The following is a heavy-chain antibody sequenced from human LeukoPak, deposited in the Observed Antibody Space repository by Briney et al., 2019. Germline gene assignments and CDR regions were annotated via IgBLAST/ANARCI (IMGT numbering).Heavy chain of an antibody. J-gene: IGHJ6*03. D-gene: IGHD3-10*01. Sequence: GGSLRLSCAASGFTFSSYEMNWVRQAPGKGLEWVSYISSSGSTIHYADSVKGRFTISRDNAKNSLYLQMNSLRAEDTAVYYCARSAPTVRGVIESVYMDVWGKGTTVTVSS. CDR1: GFTFSSYE. CDR2: ISSSGSTI. V-gene: IGHV3-48*03. CDR3: ARSAPTVRGVIESVYMDV.